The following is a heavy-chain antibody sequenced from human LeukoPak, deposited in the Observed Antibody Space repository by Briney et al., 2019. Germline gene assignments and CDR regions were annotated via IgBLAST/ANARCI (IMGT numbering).Heavy chain of an antibody. V-gene: IGHV1-2*02. Sequence: ASVKVSCKASGYTFTGYYMHWVRQAPGQGLEWMGWINPNSGGTNYAQKFQGRVTMTRDTSISTAYMELSRLRSDDTAVYYCARSLVVVFWFDPWGQGTLATVSS. D-gene: IGHD2-2*01. CDR2: INPNSGGT. CDR1: GYTFTGYY. J-gene: IGHJ5*02. CDR3: ARSLVVVFWFDP.